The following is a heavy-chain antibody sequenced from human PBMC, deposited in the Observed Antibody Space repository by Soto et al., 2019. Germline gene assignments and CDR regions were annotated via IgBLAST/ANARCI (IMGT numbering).Heavy chain of an antibody. CDR3: ASFNHYYYYGMDV. V-gene: IGHV3-33*01. J-gene: IGHJ6*02. Sequence: QVQLVESGGGVVQPGRSLRLSCAASGFTFSSYGMHWVRQAPGKGLEWVAVIWYDGSNKYYAESVKGRFTISRDNSKNTLYLQMNSLRAEDTAVYYCASFNHYYYYGMDVWGQGTTVTVSS. CDR2: IWYDGSNK. CDR1: GFTFSSYG.